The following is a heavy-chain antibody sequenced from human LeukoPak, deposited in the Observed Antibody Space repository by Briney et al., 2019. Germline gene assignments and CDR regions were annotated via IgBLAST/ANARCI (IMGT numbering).Heavy chain of an antibody. V-gene: IGHV4-31*03. CDR1: GASISSGGYY. D-gene: IGHD3-22*01. CDR2: IFNNGAT. J-gene: IGHJ5*02. Sequence: SETLSLTCTLSGASISSGGYYWSWIRQHPGKGLECIGYIFNNGATYKNPSLKSRVTMSVDTSKNHFSLKLTSVTAADTAVYYCARAAVSYDSSGYLVDWFDPWGQGTLVTVSS. CDR3: ARAAVSYDSSGYLVDWFDP.